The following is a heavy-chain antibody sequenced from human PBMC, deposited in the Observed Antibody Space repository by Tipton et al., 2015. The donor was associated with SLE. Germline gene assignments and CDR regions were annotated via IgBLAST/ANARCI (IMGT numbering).Heavy chain of an antibody. J-gene: IGHJ4*02. D-gene: IGHD1-1*01. CDR3: AKEPTGTGYYFDY. CDR2: IRYDGSNK. V-gene: IGHV3-30*02. CDR1: GFTFSSYG. Sequence: RLSCAASGFTFSSYGMHWVRQAPGKGLEWVAFIRYDGSNKYYADSVKGRFTISRDNSKNTLYLQMNSLRAEDTAVYYCAKEPTGTGYYFDYWGQGTLVTVSS.